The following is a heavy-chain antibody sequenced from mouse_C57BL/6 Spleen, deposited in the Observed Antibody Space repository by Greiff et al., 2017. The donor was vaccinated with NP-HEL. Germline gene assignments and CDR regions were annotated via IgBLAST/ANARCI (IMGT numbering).Heavy chain of an antibody. D-gene: IGHD1-1*01. CDR1: GYAFSSSW. V-gene: IGHV1-82*01. J-gene: IGHJ2*01. Sequence: VQLQQSGPELVKPGASVKISCKASGYAFSSSWMNWVKQRPGKGLEWIGRIYPGDGDTKYNGKFKGKATLTDDKDYSTAYMQLISLTSEDSAVYVCARSPLITTVVASDYWGQGTTLTVSS. CDR2: IYPGDGDT. CDR3: ARSPLITTVVASDY.